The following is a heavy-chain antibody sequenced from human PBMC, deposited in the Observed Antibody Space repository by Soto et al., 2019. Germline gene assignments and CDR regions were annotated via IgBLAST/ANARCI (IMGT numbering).Heavy chain of an antibody. D-gene: IGHD3-22*01. CDR1: GYTFTSYA. CDR2: INAGNGNT. Sequence: ASVKVSCKASGYTFTSYAMHWVRQAPGQRLEWMGWINAGNGNTKYAQKLQGRVTMTTDTSTSTAYMELRSLRSDDTAVYYCARDNPQGITMMADAFDIWGQGTMVTVSS. J-gene: IGHJ3*02. V-gene: IGHV1-3*01. CDR3: ARDNPQGITMMADAFDI.